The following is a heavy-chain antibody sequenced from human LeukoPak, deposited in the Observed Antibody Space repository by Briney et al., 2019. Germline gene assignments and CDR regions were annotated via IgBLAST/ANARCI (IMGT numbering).Heavy chain of an antibody. D-gene: IGHD1-7*01. V-gene: IGHV4-39*01. CDR2: IYYSGST. Sequence: SETLSLTCTVSGGSISSSSYYWGWIRQPPGKGLEWIGSIYYSGSTYYNPSLKSRVTIFVDTSKNQFSLKLSSVTAADTAVYYCARVRNWNYAYWGQGTLVTVSS. J-gene: IGHJ4*02. CDR3: ARVRNWNYAY. CDR1: GGSISSSSYY.